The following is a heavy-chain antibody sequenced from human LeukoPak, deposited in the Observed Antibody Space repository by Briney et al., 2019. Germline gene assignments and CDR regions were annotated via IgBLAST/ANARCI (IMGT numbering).Heavy chain of an antibody. CDR2: ISYDGSNK. Sequence: GGSLRLSCAASGFTFSSYGMPWVRQAPGKGLEWVAVISYDGSNKYYADSVKGRFTISRDNSKNTLYLQMSSLRAEDTAVYYCAKAVAGTGKYFDYWGQGTLVTVSS. D-gene: IGHD6-19*01. CDR3: AKAVAGTGKYFDY. V-gene: IGHV3-30*18. CDR1: GFTFSSYG. J-gene: IGHJ4*02.